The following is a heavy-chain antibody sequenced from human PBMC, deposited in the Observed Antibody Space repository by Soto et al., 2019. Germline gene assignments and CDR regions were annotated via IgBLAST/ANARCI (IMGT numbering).Heavy chain of an antibody. V-gene: IGHV4-31*03. CDR1: GGSISSGDYY. J-gene: IGHJ2*01. Sequence: QVQLQESGPGLVKPSQTLSLTCTVSGGSISSGDYYWSWIRQHPGKGLEWIGYIYYSGSTYYNPSLKSRVTISGDTSKNQFSLKLNSVTAADTAVYYCAREGLAYCGGDCYSTGGEGYFDLWGRGTLVTVSS. D-gene: IGHD2-21*02. CDR3: AREGLAYCGGDCYSTGGEGYFDL. CDR2: IYYSGST.